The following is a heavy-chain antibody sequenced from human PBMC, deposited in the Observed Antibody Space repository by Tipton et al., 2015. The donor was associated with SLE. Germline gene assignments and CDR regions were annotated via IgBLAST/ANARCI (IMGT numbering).Heavy chain of an antibody. J-gene: IGHJ3*02. CDR3: AKGLRTGSDYIRRDAFHM. V-gene: IGHV3-23*01. D-gene: IGHD6-25*01. CDR1: GFTFSSYA. CDR2: IDTSGVYT. Sequence: SLRLSCTVSGFTFSSYAMRWVRQAPGEGLEWGSGIDTSGVYTYYPDSMKGRFTMSRDNSRNTVYLQMNSLRAEDTAVYYCAKGLRTGSDYIRRDAFHMWGQGTLVTVSS.